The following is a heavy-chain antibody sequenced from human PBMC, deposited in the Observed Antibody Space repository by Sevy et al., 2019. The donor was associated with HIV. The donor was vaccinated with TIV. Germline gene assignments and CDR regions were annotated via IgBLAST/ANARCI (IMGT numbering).Heavy chain of an antibody. CDR1: GFTFSSFA. CDR3: ARPTPRIAPSSAAFFDY. D-gene: IGHD1-26*01. J-gene: IGHJ4*02. Sequence: GGSLRLSCAASGFTFSSFAMSWVRHIPGKGLEWVSTINGRGGSAYYADSVKGRFTLSRDNSNNPVFLQMNRLRDEDTAVYYCARPTPRIAPSSAAFFDYWGQGTLVTVSS. CDR2: INGRGGSA. V-gene: IGHV3-23*01.